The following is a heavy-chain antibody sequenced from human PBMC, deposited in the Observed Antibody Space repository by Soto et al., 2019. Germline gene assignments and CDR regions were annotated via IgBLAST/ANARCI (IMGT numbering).Heavy chain of an antibody. CDR2: ISSYNGNT. V-gene: IGHV1-18*01. CDR1: GYTFTTYG. J-gene: IGHJ4*02. Sequence: VASVKVSCKASGYTFTTYGIGWVRQAPGQGPEWMGWISSYNGNTNYAQKLQDRVTMTTDTSTNIAYMELGSLRSDDTAVFYCARDRGSGSYYARFDYWGQGTLVTVSS. D-gene: IGHD1-26*01. CDR3: ARDRGSGSYYARFDY.